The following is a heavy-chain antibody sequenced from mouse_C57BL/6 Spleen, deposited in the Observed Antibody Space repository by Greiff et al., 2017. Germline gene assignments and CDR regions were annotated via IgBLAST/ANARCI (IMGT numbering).Heavy chain of an antibody. CDR3: TDHYYCMYFDV. D-gene: IGHD1-1*01. CDR1: GFTFSNYW. CDR2: IRLKSDNYAT. J-gene: IGHJ1*03. V-gene: IGHV6-3*01. Sequence: EVQVVESGGGLVQPGGSMKLSCVASGFTFSNYWMNWVRQSPEKGLGWVAQIRLKSDNYATNYAESVKGRFTISRDDSKSSVYLQMNNLRAEDTVIYYCTDHYYCMYFDVRGTGTTVTVSS.